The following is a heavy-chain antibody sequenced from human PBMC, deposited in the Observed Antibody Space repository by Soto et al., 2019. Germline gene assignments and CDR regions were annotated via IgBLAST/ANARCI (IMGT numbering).Heavy chain of an antibody. CDR1: GGSISSSSYY. D-gene: IGHD3-10*01. V-gene: IGHV4-39*01. CDR2: IYYSGST. Sequence: SETLSLTCTVSGGSISSSSYYWGWIRQPPGKGLEWIGSIYYSGSTYYNPSLKSRVTISVDTSKNQFSLKLSSVTAADTAVYYCASIYYYGSGSYYSDYWGQGTLVTVSS. CDR3: ASIYYYGSGSYYSDY. J-gene: IGHJ4*02.